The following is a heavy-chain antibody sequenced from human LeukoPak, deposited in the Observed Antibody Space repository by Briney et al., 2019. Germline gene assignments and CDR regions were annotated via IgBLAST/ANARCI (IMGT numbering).Heavy chain of an antibody. CDR1: GYTFTGYY. CDR2: INPNSGGT. Sequence: ASVKVSCKASGYTFTGYYMHWVRQAPGQGLEWMGWINPNSGGTNYAQKFQGRVTMTRDTSISTAYMELSRLRSDDTAVYYCARDRGGGYYTPGYFDYWGQGTLVTVSS. CDR3: ARDRGGGYYTPGYFDY. D-gene: IGHD3-3*01. V-gene: IGHV1-2*02. J-gene: IGHJ4*02.